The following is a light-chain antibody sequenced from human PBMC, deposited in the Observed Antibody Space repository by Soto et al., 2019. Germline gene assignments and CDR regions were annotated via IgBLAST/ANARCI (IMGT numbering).Light chain of an antibody. CDR2: DVN. J-gene: IGLJ2*01. CDR1: SIDVGGYNY. V-gene: IGLV2-14*01. CDR3: SSYTGSSTYVV. Sequence: QSVLTQPASVSGSPGQSITISCTGTSIDVGGYNYVSWYQQHPGKAPKLMIYDVNNRPSGVSNRFSGSKSGNTASLTISGLQAEDEADYYCSSYTGSSTYVVFGGGTQLTVL.